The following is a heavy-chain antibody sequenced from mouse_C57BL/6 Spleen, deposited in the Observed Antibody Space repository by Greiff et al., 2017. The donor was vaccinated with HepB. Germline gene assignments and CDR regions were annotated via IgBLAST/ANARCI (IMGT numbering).Heavy chain of an antibody. CDR3: ARNRDYYGSSLYYYAMDY. Sequence: QVQLQQSGPGLVQPSQSLSITCTVSGFSLTSYGVHWVRQSPGKGLEWLGVIWSGGSTDYNAAFISRLSISKDNSKSQVFFKMNSLQADDTAIYYCARNRDYYGSSLYYYAMDYWGQGTSVTVSS. V-gene: IGHV2-2*01. J-gene: IGHJ4*01. CDR1: GFSLTSYG. CDR2: IWSGGST. D-gene: IGHD1-1*01.